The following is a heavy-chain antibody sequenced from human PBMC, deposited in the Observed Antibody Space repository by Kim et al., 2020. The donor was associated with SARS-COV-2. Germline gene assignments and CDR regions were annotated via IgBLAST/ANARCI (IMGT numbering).Heavy chain of an antibody. Sequence: KFQGRVTMTRNTSISTAYMELSSLRSEDTAVYYCARERGNTYYYYYGMDVWGQGTTVTVSS. D-gene: IGHD3-16*01. J-gene: IGHJ6*02. V-gene: IGHV1-8*01. CDR3: ARERGNTYYYYYGMDV.